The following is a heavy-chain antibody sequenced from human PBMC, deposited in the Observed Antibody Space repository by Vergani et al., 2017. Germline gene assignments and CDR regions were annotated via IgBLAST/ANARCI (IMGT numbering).Heavy chain of an antibody. D-gene: IGHD6-19*01. V-gene: IGHV3-30*02. Sequence: QVQLVESGGGVVQPGGSLRLSCGASGFTFSNYGMHWVRQAPGKGLEWVTFIRYDGSNTHYADSVKGRFTISRDNSKNTLFLQMNSLRPEDTAVYYCARDTVTGSRYFDYWGQGTLVAVSS. J-gene: IGHJ4*02. CDR2: IRYDGSNT. CDR3: ARDTVTGSRYFDY. CDR1: GFTFSNYG.